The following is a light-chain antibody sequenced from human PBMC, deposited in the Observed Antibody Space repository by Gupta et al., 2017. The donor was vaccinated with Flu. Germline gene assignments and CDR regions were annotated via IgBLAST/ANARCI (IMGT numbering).Light chain of an antibody. CDR2: DVS. J-gene: IGLJ1*01. CDR1: GSDVGGYND. CDR3: CSYAGTYSHV. V-gene: IGLV2-11*01. Sequence: QSALTQPRSVSGSPGPSVTLSFTGNGSDVGGYNDVSWYQQHPGKAPKVMIYDVSKRPSGVPDRFSGSKSDNTASLTISGLQAEDEADYYCCSYAGTYSHVFGPGTKVTAL.